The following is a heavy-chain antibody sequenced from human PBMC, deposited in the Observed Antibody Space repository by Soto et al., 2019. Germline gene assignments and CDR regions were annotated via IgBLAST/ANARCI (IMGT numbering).Heavy chain of an antibody. CDR2: IYSTGST. CDR1: GASISSGDYY. J-gene: IGHJ5*02. V-gene: IGHV4-30-4*01. CDR3: ARYSSSWYFFQFTVFDP. D-gene: IGHD6-13*01. Sequence: PSETLSLTCTVSGASISSGDYYWSWIRQSPGKGLEWIGYIYSTGSTHYNPSLKIRVTISIDTSKKQFSLKLSSVTAADTAVYYCARYSSSWYFFQFTVFDPWGRGTLVTVSS.